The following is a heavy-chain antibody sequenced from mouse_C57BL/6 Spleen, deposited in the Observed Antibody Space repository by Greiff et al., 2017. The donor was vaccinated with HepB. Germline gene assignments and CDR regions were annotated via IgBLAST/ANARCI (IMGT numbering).Heavy chain of an antibody. CDR2: IRNKANGYTT. J-gene: IGHJ2*01. V-gene: IGHV7-3*01. CDR1: GFTFTDYY. Sequence: DVKLVESGGGLVQPGGSLSLSCAASGFTFTDYYMSWVRQPPGKALEWLGFIRNKANGYTTEYSASVKGRFTISRDNSQSILYLQMNALRAEDSATYFCARWGTTVVGDYWGQGTTLTVSS. D-gene: IGHD1-1*01. CDR3: ARWGTTVVGDY.